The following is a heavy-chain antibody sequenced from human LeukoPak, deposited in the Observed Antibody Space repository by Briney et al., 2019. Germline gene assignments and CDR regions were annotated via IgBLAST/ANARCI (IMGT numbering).Heavy chain of an antibody. J-gene: IGHJ4*02. Sequence: SETLSLTCTVSGYSISSCYYWGCIRQPPGKGLGWVGIFYDSGNTYYNPSLKSRVTISVDTTNNQFSLKGRAETAADTAVYFYAGGKTRGSHIDYWGQGTLVTVSS. D-gene: IGHD3-16*01. V-gene: IGHV4-38-2*02. CDR3: AGGKTRGSHIDY. CDR1: GYSISSCYY. CDR2: FYDSGNT.